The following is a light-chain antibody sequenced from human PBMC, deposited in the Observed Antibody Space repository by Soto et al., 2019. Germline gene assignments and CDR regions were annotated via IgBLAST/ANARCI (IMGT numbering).Light chain of an antibody. Sequence: IGVTQSPGILSLSPGERAALSCGASQSISSSFLAWYQQKPGQAPRLLIYGASTRAPGISARFSGSGSGTEFTLTISSLQSEDFAIYYCQQYNNWSWTFGQGTKVDIK. CDR3: QQYNNWSWT. CDR1: QSISSS. CDR2: GAS. V-gene: IGKV3-15*01. J-gene: IGKJ1*01.